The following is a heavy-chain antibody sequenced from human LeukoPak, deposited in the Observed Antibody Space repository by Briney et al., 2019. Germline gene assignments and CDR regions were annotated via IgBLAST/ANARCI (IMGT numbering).Heavy chain of an antibody. CDR1: GFTFSSYE. Sequence: GGSLRLSCAASGFTFSSYEMNWVRQAPGKGLEWVSYISSSGSTIYYADSVKGRFTISRDNAKNSLYLQMNSLRAEDTAVYYCARGGYYYGSGSYQLHDYWGQGTLVTVSS. J-gene: IGHJ4*02. V-gene: IGHV3-48*03. D-gene: IGHD3-10*01. CDR2: ISSSGSTI. CDR3: ARGGYYYGSGSYQLHDY.